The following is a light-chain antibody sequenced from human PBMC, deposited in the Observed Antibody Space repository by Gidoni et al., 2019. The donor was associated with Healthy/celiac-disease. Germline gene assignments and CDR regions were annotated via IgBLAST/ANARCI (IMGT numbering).Light chain of an antibody. V-gene: IGLV3-1*01. J-gene: IGLJ2*01. CDR2: QDS. CDR3: QAWDSSHVV. Sequence: PGQTASITCSGDKLGDKYACWYQQKPGQSPVLVIYQDSKRPSGIPERFSGSNSGNTATLTISGTQAMDEADYYCQAWDSSHVVFGGGTKLTVL. CDR1: KLGDKY.